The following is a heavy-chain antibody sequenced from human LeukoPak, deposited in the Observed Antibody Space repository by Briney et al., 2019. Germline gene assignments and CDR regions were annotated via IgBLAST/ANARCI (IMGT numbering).Heavy chain of an antibody. J-gene: IGHJ4*02. CDR1: GYTFTSYD. CDR2: ISAYNGNT. CDR3: ASYGDYVV. V-gene: IGHV1-18*01. Sequence: ASVKVSCKASGYTFTSYDINWVRQATGQGLEWMGWISAYNGNTNYAQKLQGRVTMTRDTSTSTVYMELSSLRSEDTAVYYCASYGDYVVWGQGTLVTVSS. D-gene: IGHD4-17*01.